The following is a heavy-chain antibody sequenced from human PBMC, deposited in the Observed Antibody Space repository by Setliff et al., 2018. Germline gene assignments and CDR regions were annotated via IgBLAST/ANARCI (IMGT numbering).Heavy chain of an antibody. V-gene: IGHV1-2*02. CDR3: ARGGYGGYHEALDI. CDR1: GYTFTGYY. J-gene: IGHJ3*02. Sequence: GASVKVSCKASGYTFTGYYMHWIRQAPGQGLEWVGWINPNSGVTNYAQKFQGRVTMTRDTSISTAYMELSSLRSDDTAMYYCARGGYGGYHEALDIWGQGTMVTVSS. CDR2: INPNSGVT. D-gene: IGHD5-12*01.